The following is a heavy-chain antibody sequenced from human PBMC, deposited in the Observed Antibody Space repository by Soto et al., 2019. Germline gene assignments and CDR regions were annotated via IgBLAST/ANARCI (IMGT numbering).Heavy chain of an antibody. CDR3: ASAWGCDYDAFDI. Sequence: AGVPVPYQAYGCTFPSYDIIRVRQATGQGMEWMGWMNPNSGNTGYAQKFQGRVTMTRNTSISTAYMELSSVRSEDTAVYYCASAWGCDYDAFDIWGQGTMVTVSS. V-gene: IGHV1-8*01. J-gene: IGHJ3*02. CDR2: MNPNSGNT. D-gene: IGHD4-17*01. CDR1: GCTFPSYD.